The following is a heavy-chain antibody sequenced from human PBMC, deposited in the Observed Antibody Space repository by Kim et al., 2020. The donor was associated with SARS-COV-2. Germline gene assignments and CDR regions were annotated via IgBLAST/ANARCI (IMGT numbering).Heavy chain of an antibody. D-gene: IGHD3-10*01. J-gene: IGHJ5*02. Sequence: STYYNPSLKSRVTISVDTSKNQFSLKLSSVTAADTAVYYCARQLLEWFDPWGQGTLVTVSS. CDR2: ST. V-gene: IGHV4-39*01. CDR3: ARQLLEWFDP.